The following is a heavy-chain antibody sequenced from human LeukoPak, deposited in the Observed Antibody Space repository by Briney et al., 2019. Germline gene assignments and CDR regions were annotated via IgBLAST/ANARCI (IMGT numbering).Heavy chain of an antibody. V-gene: IGHV5-51*01. CDR1: GYSFTSYW. CDR3: ARRREYYYGSGSYWYFDY. J-gene: IGHJ4*02. CDR2: IYPGDSDT. D-gene: IGHD3-10*01. Sequence: GESLQISCKGSGYSFTSYWIGWVRQMPGKGLEWMGIIYPGDSDTRYSPSFQGQVTIPDDKSISTAYLQWSSLKASDTAMYYCARRREYYYGSGSYWYFDYWGQGTLVTVSS.